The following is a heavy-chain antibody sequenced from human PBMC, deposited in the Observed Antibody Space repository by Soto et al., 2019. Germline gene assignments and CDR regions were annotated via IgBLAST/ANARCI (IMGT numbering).Heavy chain of an antibody. J-gene: IGHJ4*02. Sequence: EVQLLESGGGLVQPGGSLRLSCAASGFTLSSYAVSWVRQAPGKVLEWVSSITSSGGSTYYADSVKSRFTISRDNSKNTLFLLRNSLRAEDTAVYYCSKRKYYDRSALWDSWVQGTMVTVSA. CDR3: SKRKYYDRSALWDS. CDR2: ITSSGGST. D-gene: IGHD3-22*01. V-gene: IGHV3-23*01. CDR1: GFTLSSYA.